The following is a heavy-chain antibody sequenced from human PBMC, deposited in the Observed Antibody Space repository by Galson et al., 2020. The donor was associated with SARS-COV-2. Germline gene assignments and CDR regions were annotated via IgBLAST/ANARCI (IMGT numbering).Heavy chain of an antibody. V-gene: IGHV3-21*01. CDR1: GFTFSSYT. D-gene: IGHD4-17*01. CDR3: AREFGDYDYFYGMDV. CDR2: ISSSSRYI. Sequence: ASETLSLTCAASGFTFSSYTINWVRQAPGKGLEWVSSISSSSRYIYYADSVKGRFTISRDNAEASLYLQMNSLRPEDTAVYYCAREFGDYDYFYGMDVWGQGTTVTVSS. J-gene: IGHJ6*02.